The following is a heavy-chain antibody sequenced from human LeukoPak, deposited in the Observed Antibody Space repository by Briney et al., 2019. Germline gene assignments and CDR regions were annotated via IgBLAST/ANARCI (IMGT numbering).Heavy chain of an antibody. V-gene: IGHV3-21*01. CDR2: ISSSSSYI. CDR3: ARDVRSTAARHFDY. CDR1: GFTFSSYS. D-gene: IGHD6-6*01. Sequence: GGSLRLSCAASGFTFSSYSMNWVRQAPGKGLEWVSSISSSSSYIYYADSVKGRFTISRDNAKNSLYLQMNSLRAEDTAVYYCARDVRSTAARHFDYWGQGTLVTVSS. J-gene: IGHJ4*02.